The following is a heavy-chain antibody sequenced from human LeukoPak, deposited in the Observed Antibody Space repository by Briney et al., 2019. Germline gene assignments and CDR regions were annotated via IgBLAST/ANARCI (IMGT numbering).Heavy chain of an antibody. CDR3: ARALYYYNSSGYAFDY. J-gene: IGHJ4*02. D-gene: IGHD3-22*01. CDR2: INPSGGSS. Sequence: GASVKVSCKASGYTLINYHINWVRQAPGQGLEWMGMINPSGGSSTYAQKFQGRVTMTRDTSTSTVYMELSSLRSEDTAVYYYARALYYYNSSGYAFDYWGQGTLVTVSS. V-gene: IGHV1-46*01. CDR1: GYTLINYH.